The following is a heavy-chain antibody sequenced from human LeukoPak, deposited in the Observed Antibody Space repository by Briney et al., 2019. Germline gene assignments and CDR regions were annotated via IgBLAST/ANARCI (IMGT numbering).Heavy chain of an antibody. CDR2: IKEDGSEK. CDR3: ARGDRRFEY. J-gene: IGHJ4*02. D-gene: IGHD2-21*01. V-gene: IGHV3-7*01. Sequence: GGSLRLSCAASGFAFSTYWMTWVRQAPGKGLEWVANIKEDGSEKYHVDSVKGRFTISRDNAKNSLYLQITSLRADETAVYYCARGDRRFEYWGQGTLVTVSS. CDR1: GFAFSTYW.